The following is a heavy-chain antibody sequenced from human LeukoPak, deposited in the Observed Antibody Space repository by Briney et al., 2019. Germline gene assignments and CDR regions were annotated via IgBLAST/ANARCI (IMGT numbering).Heavy chain of an antibody. Sequence: SETLSLTCTVSGGSISSYYWSWIRQPPGEGLEWGGYIYYSGSTNYNPSLKSRVTISVDTSKNQFSLKLSSGTAADTAVYYCAGGGIYYYYYMDVWGKGTTVTVYS. D-gene: IGHD3-16*01. V-gene: IGHV4-59*01. J-gene: IGHJ6*03. CDR1: GGSISSYY. CDR3: AGGGIYYYYYMDV. CDR2: IYYSGST.